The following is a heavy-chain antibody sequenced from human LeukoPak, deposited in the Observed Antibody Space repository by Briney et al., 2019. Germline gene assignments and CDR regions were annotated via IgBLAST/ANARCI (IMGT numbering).Heavy chain of an antibody. CDR1: GFTVSSNY. J-gene: IGHJ4*02. Sequence: GGSLRLSCADSGFTVSSNYMRWVRQAPGKGLEWVSVVYSGGSTHYADSVKGRFTISRDNSKNTLYLQMNSLRAEDTAVYYCARDRLHYDSLTGYPADWGQGTLVTVSS. V-gene: IGHV3-66*01. CDR3: ARDRLHYDSLTGYPAD. CDR2: VYSGGST. D-gene: IGHD3-9*01.